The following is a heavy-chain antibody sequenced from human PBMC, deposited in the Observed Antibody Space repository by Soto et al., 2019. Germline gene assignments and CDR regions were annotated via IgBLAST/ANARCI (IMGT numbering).Heavy chain of an antibody. J-gene: IGHJ6*03. CDR1: GFTLSGYA. D-gene: IGHD6-6*01. CDR3: ASRARPDFYYMDV. CDR2: ISSNGVGT. Sequence: EVQLAESGGGLAQPGASLRLSCAASGFTLSGYAMDWVRQAPGKGLEYVSGISSNGVGTYYANSVQGRFTISRDNSKNTVYLQMGSLRPEDMAVYYCASRARPDFYYMDVWGKGTTVTVSS. V-gene: IGHV3-64*01.